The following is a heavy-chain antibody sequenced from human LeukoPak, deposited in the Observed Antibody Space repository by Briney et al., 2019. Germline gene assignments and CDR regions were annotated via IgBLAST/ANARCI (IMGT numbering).Heavy chain of an antibody. CDR1: GYTFTSYG. CDR2: ISAYNGNT. J-gene: IGHJ4*02. D-gene: IGHD3-22*01. Sequence: ASVKVSCTASGYTFTSYGISWVRQAPGQGLEWMGWISAYNGNTNYAQKLQGRVTMTTDTSTSTAYMELRSLRSDDTAVYYCARTERGIVVVTSFDYWGQGTLVTVSS. V-gene: IGHV1-18*01. CDR3: ARTERGIVVVTSFDY.